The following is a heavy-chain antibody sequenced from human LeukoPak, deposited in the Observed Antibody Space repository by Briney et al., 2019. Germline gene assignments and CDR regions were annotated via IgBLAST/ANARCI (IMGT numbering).Heavy chain of an antibody. V-gene: IGHV3-33*01. Sequence: GGSLRLSCAASEFTFSSYGMHRVRQAPGKGLEWVAVIWYDGSNKYYADSVKGRFTISRDNSKNTVYLQMNSLRVEDTAVYYCARDQRPGWGEYFQHWGQGTLVTVSS. D-gene: IGHD3-16*01. J-gene: IGHJ1*01. CDR1: EFTFSSYG. CDR2: IWYDGSNK. CDR3: ARDQRPGWGEYFQH.